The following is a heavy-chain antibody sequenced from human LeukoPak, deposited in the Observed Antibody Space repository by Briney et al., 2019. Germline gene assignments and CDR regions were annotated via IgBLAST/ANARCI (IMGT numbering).Heavy chain of an antibody. CDR2: IYYSGST. V-gene: IGHV4-39*01. CDR3: ARHYYDFSSGYHFDY. Sequence: SETLSLTCTVSGGSISSSSYYWGWIRQPPGKGLEWIGSIYYSGSTHYNPSLKSRVTISVDTSKSQFSLKLSSVTAADTAVYYCARHYYDFSSGYHFDYWGQGTLVTVSS. J-gene: IGHJ4*02. CDR1: GGSISSSSYY. D-gene: IGHD3-3*01.